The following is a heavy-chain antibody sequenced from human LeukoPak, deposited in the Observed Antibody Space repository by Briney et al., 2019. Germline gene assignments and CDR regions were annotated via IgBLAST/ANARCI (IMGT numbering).Heavy chain of an antibody. J-gene: IGHJ4*02. CDR2: IHSGGDTI. CDR1: GFSFSHYD. V-gene: IGHV3-48*03. D-gene: IGHD1-1*01. CDR3: ARKLTGTTYFDY. Sequence: GGSLRLSCVASGFSFSHYDMNWVRLAPGKGLEWVSYIHSGGDTIYYADSVKGRFTISRDFAKNSLYLQMNSLRAEDTAVYYCARKLTGTTYFDYWGQGTLVTVSS.